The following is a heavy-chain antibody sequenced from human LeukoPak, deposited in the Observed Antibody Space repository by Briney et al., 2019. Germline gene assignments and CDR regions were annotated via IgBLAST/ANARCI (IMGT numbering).Heavy chain of an antibody. CDR2: IYYSGST. J-gene: IGHJ3*02. Sequence: SETLSLTCTVSGGSISSGGYYWSWLRQHPGKGLEWIGYIYYSGSTYYNPSLKSRVTISVDTSKNQFSLKLSSVTAADTAVYYCARWGAYGDDAFDIWGQGTMVTVSS. CDR1: GGSISSGGYY. V-gene: IGHV4-31*03. CDR3: ARWGAYGDDAFDI. D-gene: IGHD4-17*01.